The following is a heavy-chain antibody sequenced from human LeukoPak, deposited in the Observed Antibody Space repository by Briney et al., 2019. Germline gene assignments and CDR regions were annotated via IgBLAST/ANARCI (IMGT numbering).Heavy chain of an antibody. J-gene: IGHJ4*02. D-gene: IGHD1-26*01. CDR2: ISSSSSTI. CDR1: GFTFSSYS. CDR3: ARDKIVGATLFDY. Sequence: GGSLRLSCAASGFTFSSYSMNWVRQAPGKGLEWVSYISSSSSTIYYADSVKGRFTISRDNAKNSLYLQMNSLRAEDTAVYYCARDKIVGATLFDYWGQGTLVTVSS. V-gene: IGHV3-48*01.